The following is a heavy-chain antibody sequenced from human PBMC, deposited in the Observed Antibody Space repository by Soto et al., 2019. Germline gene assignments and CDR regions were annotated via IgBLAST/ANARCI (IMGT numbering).Heavy chain of an antibody. D-gene: IGHD6-13*01. Sequence: EVQLVESGGGLVQPGRSLRLSCAASGFTFDDYAMHWVRQVPGKGLEWVSGINWNSGSIGYGDSVKGRFAISRDNAKNSLHLQMNSLSAEDTALYYCANDESINWYSGHFRHWGQGTLVTVSS. CDR1: GFTFDDYA. CDR2: INWNSGSI. CDR3: ANDESINWYSGHFRH. V-gene: IGHV3-9*01. J-gene: IGHJ1*01.